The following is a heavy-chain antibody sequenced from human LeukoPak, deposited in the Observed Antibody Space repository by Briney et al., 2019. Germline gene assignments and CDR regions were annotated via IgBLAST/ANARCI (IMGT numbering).Heavy chain of an antibody. Sequence: GGSLRLSCAASGFTFSSYWVSWVRQAPGKGLEWVANIKQDGSEKYYVDSVKGRFTISRDNAKNSLYLQMNSLRAEDTAVYYCARSRRDYYDSSGYYSYNWFDPWGQGTLVTVSS. CDR1: GFTFSSYW. CDR3: ARSRRDYYDSSGYYSYNWFDP. D-gene: IGHD3-22*01. J-gene: IGHJ5*02. V-gene: IGHV3-7*01. CDR2: IKQDGSEK.